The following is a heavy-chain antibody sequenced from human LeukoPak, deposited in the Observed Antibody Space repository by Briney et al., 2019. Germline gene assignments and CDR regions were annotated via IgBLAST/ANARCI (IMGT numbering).Heavy chain of an antibody. D-gene: IGHD6-19*01. V-gene: IGHV3-30*04. J-gene: IGHJ4*02. CDR1: GFTFSSYA. CDR3: ARDPYSSGGFDY. Sequence: GRSLRLSCAASGFTFSSYAMHWVRQAPGKGPEWVAVISYDGGNKYYADSVKGRFTISRDNSKNTLYLQMNSLRAEDTAVYYCARDPYSSGGFDYWGQGTLVTVSS. CDR2: ISYDGGNK.